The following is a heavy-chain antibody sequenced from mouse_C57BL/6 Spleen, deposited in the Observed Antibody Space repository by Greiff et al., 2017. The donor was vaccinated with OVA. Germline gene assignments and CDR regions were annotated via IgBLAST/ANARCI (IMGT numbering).Heavy chain of an antibody. Sequence: QVQLQQSGPELVKPGASVKISCKASGYAFSSSWMNWVKQRPGKGLEWIGRIYPGDGDTTYNGKFKGKATLTADKSSSTAYMQLSSLTSEDSAVYIGESLWEYGWYFDVWGTGTTVTVSS. CDR2: IYPGDGDT. V-gene: IGHV1-82*01. J-gene: IGHJ1*03. CDR3: ESLWEYGWYFDV. CDR1: GYAFSSSW. D-gene: IGHD1-1*02.